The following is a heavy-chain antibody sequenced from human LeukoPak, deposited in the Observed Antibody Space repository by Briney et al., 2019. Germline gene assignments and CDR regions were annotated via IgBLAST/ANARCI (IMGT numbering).Heavy chain of an antibody. D-gene: IGHD4-17*01. J-gene: IGHJ4*02. Sequence: GGSLRLSCVASGFTVRSNYMSWVRQAPGKGLEWVSVIYDGGNTYYADSVKGRFTISRDNSKNTLFLQMYSLRVEDTAVYYCARESRRYGDYGYFESWGQGALVTVSS. V-gene: IGHV3-66*01. CDR3: ARESRRYGDYGYFES. CDR1: GFTVRSNY. CDR2: IYDGGNT.